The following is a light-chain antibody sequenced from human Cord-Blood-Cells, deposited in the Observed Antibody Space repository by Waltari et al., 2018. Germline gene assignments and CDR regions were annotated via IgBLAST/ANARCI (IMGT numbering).Light chain of an antibody. V-gene: IGKV1-39*01. CDR2: AAS. Sequence: DIQMTQSPSSLSASVGDRVTITCRASQSISSYLNWYQQKPGKAPKLLTYAASSLQSGVPSRFSGSGSGTDFTLTTSSLQPEDFATYYCQQSYSTPQTFGQGTKVEIK. CDR3: QQSYSTPQT. CDR1: QSISSY. J-gene: IGKJ1*01.